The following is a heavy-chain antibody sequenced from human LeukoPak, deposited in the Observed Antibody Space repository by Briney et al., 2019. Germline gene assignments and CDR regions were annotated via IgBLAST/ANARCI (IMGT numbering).Heavy chain of an antibody. Sequence: ASVKVSCKASGYIFTSYYMHWVRQAPGQGLEWMGIINPHSGSTTYAQKFQGRVTMSRDTSTSIAYMDLSSLRSEDTAVYYCAIHSTGSRSAFEYWGQGTLVTVSS. CDR1: GYIFTSYY. V-gene: IGHV1-46*01. D-gene: IGHD1-1*01. J-gene: IGHJ4*02. CDR3: AIHSTGSRSAFEY. CDR2: INPHSGST.